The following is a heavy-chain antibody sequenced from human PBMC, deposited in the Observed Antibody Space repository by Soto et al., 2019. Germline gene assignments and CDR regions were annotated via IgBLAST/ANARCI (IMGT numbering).Heavy chain of an antibody. D-gene: IGHD2-15*01. CDR2: IIPIFRIT. J-gene: IGHJ6*02. V-gene: IGHV1-69*13. Sequence: SVKVSCKASGGTFSSYAFSWVRQANEQGLEWMGGIIPIFRITDYAQKFQGRVTITADESTSTAYMELSSLRSEDTAVYYCARVHPDGLLPIGLPVRYYGMDVWGQGTTVTVSS. CDR1: GGTFSSYA. CDR3: ARVHPDGLLPIGLPVRYYGMDV.